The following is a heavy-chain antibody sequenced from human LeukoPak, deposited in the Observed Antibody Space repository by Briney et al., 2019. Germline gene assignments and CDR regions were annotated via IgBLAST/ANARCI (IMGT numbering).Heavy chain of an antibody. J-gene: IGHJ4*02. D-gene: IGHD3-10*01. CDR1: GGSISSYY. Sequence: SETLSLTCTVSGGSISSYYWSWIRQPPGKGLEWIGYIYYSGSTNYNPSLKSRVTMSVDTSKNQFSLKLSSVTAADTAVYYCARSYGSGSYGDYWGQGTLVTVSS. CDR2: IYYSGST. V-gene: IGHV4-59*08. CDR3: ARSYGSGSYGDY.